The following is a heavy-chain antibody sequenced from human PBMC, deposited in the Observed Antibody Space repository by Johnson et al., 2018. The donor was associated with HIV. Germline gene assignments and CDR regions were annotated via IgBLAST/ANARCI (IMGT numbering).Heavy chain of an antibody. D-gene: IGHD6-13*01. V-gene: IGHV3-30-3*01. CDR1: GFTFSSYA. Sequence: QVQLVESGGGVVQPGRSLRLSCAASGFTFSSYAMHWVRQAPGKGLEWVAVISYDESNKDYADSVKGRFTISRDNSKNTLYLQMNSLRAEDTALYYCARGADPGIAAALVWGQGTMVTVSS. J-gene: IGHJ3*01. CDR3: ARGADPGIAAALV. CDR2: ISYDESNK.